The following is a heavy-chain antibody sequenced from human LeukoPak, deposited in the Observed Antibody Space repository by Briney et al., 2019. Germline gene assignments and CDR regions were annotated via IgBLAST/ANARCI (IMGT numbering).Heavy chain of an antibody. J-gene: IGHJ4*02. Sequence: GGSLRLSCAASGFTFSSYWMSWVRQAPGKGLEWVANIKQDGSEKYYVDSVKGRFTISRDNAKNSLYLQMNSLRAEDTAVYYCARGGRYFDWLFRVDYWGQGTLVTVSS. CDR2: IKQDGSEK. V-gene: IGHV3-7*01. CDR3: ARGGRYFDWLFRVDY. D-gene: IGHD3-9*01. CDR1: GFTFSSYW.